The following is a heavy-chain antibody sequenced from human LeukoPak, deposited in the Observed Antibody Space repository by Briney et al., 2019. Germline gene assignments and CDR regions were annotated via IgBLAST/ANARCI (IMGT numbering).Heavy chain of an antibody. Sequence: GESLKISCKGSGYFFASYWIGWVRQMSGKGLEWMGLVFPGDSDTRYSPSFQGRVTISVDKSISTAYLQWSSLKASDTAMYYCARLPYCGGDCYPDYWGQGTLVTVSS. J-gene: IGHJ4*02. CDR3: ARLPYCGGDCYPDY. CDR1: GYFFASYW. V-gene: IGHV5-51*01. D-gene: IGHD2-21*02. CDR2: VFPGDSDT.